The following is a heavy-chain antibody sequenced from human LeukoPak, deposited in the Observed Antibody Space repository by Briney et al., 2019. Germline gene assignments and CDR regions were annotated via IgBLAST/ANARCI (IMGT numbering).Heavy chain of an antibody. Sequence: QAGGSLRLSCAASGFTFSSYGMHWVRQAPGKGLEWVAVISYDGSNKYYADSVKGRFTISRDNSKNTLYLQMNSLRAEDTAVYYCATTLAAAGTNWFDPWGQGTLVTVSS. CDR3: ATTLAAAGTNWFDP. CDR1: GFTFSSYG. CDR2: ISYDGSNK. J-gene: IGHJ5*02. V-gene: IGHV3-30*03. D-gene: IGHD6-13*01.